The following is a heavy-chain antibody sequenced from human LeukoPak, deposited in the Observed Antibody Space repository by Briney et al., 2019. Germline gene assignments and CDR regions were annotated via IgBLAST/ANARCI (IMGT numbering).Heavy chain of an antibody. CDR2: ISGSGGST. D-gene: IGHD3-22*01. CDR3: ATYESYYDSSGYPEDY. Sequence: PGGSLRLSCAASGFTFSSYAMSWVRQAPGKGLEWVSAISGSGGSTYYADSVKGRFTISRDNSKNTLYLQMSSLRAEDTAVYYCATYESYYDSSGYPEDYWGQGTLVTVSS. CDR1: GFTFSSYA. V-gene: IGHV3-23*01. J-gene: IGHJ4*02.